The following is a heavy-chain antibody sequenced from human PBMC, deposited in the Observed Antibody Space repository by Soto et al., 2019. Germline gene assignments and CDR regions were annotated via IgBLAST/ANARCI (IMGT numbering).Heavy chain of an antibody. CDR3: AIWSGYGDYVPFFDY. Sequence: GGSLRLSCAASGFTFSSYAMSWVRQAPGKGLKWVSAISGSGGSTYYADSVKGRFTISRDNSKNTLYLQMNSLRAEDTAVYYCAIWSGYGDYVPFFDYWGQGTLVTVSS. CDR2: ISGSGGST. V-gene: IGHV3-23*01. D-gene: IGHD4-17*01. CDR1: GFTFSSYA. J-gene: IGHJ4*02.